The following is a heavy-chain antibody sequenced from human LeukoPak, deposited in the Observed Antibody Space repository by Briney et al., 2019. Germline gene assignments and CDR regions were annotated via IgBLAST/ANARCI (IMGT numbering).Heavy chain of an antibody. V-gene: IGHV3-20*04. Sequence: GGSLRLSCAASGFTFDDYGMSWVRQAPGKGLEWVSGINWNGGSTGYADSVKGRFTISRDNAKNSLYLQMNSLRAEDTALYYCAREGARAFLYYYYYMDVWGKGTTVTISS. CDR1: GFTFDDYG. CDR2: INWNGGST. CDR3: AREGARAFLYYYYYMDV. J-gene: IGHJ6*03. D-gene: IGHD4/OR15-4a*01.